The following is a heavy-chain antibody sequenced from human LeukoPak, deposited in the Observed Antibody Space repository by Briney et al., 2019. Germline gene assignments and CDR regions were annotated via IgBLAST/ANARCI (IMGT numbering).Heavy chain of an antibody. V-gene: IGHV4-39*01. CDR3: ARQALDPASIAAPDWFDP. D-gene: IGHD6-6*01. CDR1: GGSISSSSYY. CDR2: IYYSGST. J-gene: IGHJ5*02. Sequence: SETLSLTCTVSGGSISSSSYYWGWIRQPPGKGLEWIGSIYYSGSTYYNPSLKSRVTISVDTPKNQFSLKLSSVTAADTAVYYCARQALDPASIAAPDWFDPWGQGTLVTVSS.